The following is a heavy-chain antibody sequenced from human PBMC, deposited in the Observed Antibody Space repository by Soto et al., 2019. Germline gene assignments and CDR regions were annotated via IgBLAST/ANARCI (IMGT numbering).Heavy chain of an antibody. CDR2: ISGSGGST. V-gene: IGHV3-23*01. Sequence: XEALTASCTAAGFTSSSYAMTWVRKAPGKGLEWVSAISGSGGSTYYADSVKGRFTISRDNSKNTLYPQMNSLRAEDTAVYYCSKGEQLVISFDYWGQGTLVTVSS. CDR3: SKGEQLVISFDY. CDR1: GFTSSSYA. J-gene: IGHJ4*02. D-gene: IGHD6-13*01.